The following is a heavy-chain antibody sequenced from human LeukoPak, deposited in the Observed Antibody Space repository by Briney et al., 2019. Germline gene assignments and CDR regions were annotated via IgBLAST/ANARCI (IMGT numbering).Heavy chain of an antibody. CDR1: GYSFTSYW. CDR3: ARRSGMVVAATEFDY. D-gene: IGHD2-15*01. Sequence: GESLKISCKGSGYSFTSYWIGWVRQMPGKGLEWMGLIYPGDSDTRYSPSFQGQVTISADKSISTAYLQWSSLKASDTAMYYCARRSGMVVAATEFDYWGQGTLVTVSS. J-gene: IGHJ4*02. V-gene: IGHV5-51*01. CDR2: IYPGDSDT.